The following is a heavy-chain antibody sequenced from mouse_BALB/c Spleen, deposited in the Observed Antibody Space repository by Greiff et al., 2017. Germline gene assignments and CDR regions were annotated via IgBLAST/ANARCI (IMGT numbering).Heavy chain of an antibody. D-gene: IGHD4-1*01. CDR3: ARGDGTRSFDY. CDR2: IDTSDSYT. CDR1: GYTFTDYW. J-gene: IGHJ2*01. V-gene: IGHV1-69*01. Sequence: QVQLQQPGAELVMPGASVKMSCKASGYTFTDYWMHWVKQRPGQGLEWIGAIDTSDSYTSYNQKFKGKATLTVDESSSTTYMQLSSLTSEDSAVYYSARGDGTRSFDYWGQGTTLTVSS.